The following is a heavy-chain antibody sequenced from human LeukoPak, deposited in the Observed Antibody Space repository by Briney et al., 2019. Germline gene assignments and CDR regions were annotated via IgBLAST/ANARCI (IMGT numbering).Heavy chain of an antibody. CDR1: GYTFTGYY. V-gene: IGHV1-2*02. J-gene: IGHJ4*02. CDR3: ARGSGYGDYPFDY. Sequence: GASVKVSCKASGYTFTGYYMHWVRQAPGQGLEWMGWINPNRGGTNYAQKFQGRVTMTRDTSISTAYMELSRLRSDDTAVYYCARGSGYGDYPFDYWGQGTLVTVSS. D-gene: IGHD4-17*01. CDR2: INPNRGGT.